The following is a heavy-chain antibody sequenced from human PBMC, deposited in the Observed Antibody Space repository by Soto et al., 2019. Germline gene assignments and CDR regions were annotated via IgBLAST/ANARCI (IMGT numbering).Heavy chain of an antibody. D-gene: IGHD5-12*01. V-gene: IGHV4-59*08. CDR1: GGSISSYY. Sequence: SETLSLTCTVSGGSISSYYWSWIRQPPGKGLEWIGYIYYSGSTNYNPSLKSRVTTSVDTSKNQFSLKLSSVTAADTAVYYCARLKGRYSGYDSGWFDPWGQGTLVTVSS. CDR3: ARLKGRYSGYDSGWFDP. J-gene: IGHJ5*02. CDR2: IYYSGST.